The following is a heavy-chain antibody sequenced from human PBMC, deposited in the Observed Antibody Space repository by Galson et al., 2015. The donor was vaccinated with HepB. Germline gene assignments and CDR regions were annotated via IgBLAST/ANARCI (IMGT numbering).Heavy chain of an antibody. Sequence: SLRLSCPFSGLTFSRESMNWVGQAPGMGREWVSSIRRSISDVYYADSVKGRFTISRDNAKNSLYLQMNILSAEGTAVYYRARELDIVATPVAYYYYGMDVWGQGTTVPVS. CDR1: GLTFSRES. CDR2: IRRSISDV. J-gene: IGHJ6*02. V-gene: IGHV3-21*01. CDR3: ARELDIVATPVAYYYYGMDV. D-gene: IGHD5-12*01.